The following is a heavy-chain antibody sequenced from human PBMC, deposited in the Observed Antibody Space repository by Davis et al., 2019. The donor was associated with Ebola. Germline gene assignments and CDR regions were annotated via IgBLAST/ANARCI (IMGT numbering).Heavy chain of an antibody. J-gene: IGHJ6*02. Sequence: GESLKISCAASGFTFSQHAMHWVRQAPGKGLQWVAGIWYDGSDKFYADSVKGRLSISRDNSKSVLSLQVNTLRAEDTAVYYCARGDDPRRYSGSSSYYGLDVWGQGTTVTVSS. CDR1: GFTFSQHA. CDR2: IWYDGSDK. D-gene: IGHD6-6*01. V-gene: IGHV3-33*01. CDR3: ARGDDPRRYSGSSSYYGLDV.